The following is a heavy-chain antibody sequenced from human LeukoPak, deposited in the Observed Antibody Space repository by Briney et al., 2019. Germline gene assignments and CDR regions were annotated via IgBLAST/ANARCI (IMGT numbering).Heavy chain of an antibody. CDR1: GFTFSSYS. D-gene: IGHD2-21*01. CDR2: ISTGSITI. Sequence: GGSLRLSCAASGFTFSSYSMNWVRQAPGKGLEWLSYISTGSITIYYADSVKGRFTISRDNAKNSLYLQMNSLRAEDTAVYYCARVGGDIDYWGQGTLVTVSS. V-gene: IGHV3-48*01. J-gene: IGHJ4*02. CDR3: ARVGGDIDY.